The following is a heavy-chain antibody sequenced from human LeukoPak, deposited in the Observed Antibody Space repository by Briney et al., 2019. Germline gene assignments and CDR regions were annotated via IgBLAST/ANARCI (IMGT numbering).Heavy chain of an antibody. V-gene: IGHV3-23*01. CDR3: ARGYVSLGYFDY. CDR2: IGNGGTDT. D-gene: IGHD2-15*01. CDR1: GLTFNNYA. Sequence: GGSLRLSCAASGLTFNNYAMSWVRQAPGKGLEWVSAIGNGGTDTYYADSVKGRFTISRDNSKNTLYLQMNSLRAEDTAVYYCARGYVSLGYFDYWGQGTLVTVSS. J-gene: IGHJ4*02.